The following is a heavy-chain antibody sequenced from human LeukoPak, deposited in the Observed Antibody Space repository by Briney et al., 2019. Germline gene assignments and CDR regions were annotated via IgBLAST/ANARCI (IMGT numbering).Heavy chain of an antibody. CDR2: FDPEDGET. J-gene: IGHJ3*02. V-gene: IGHV1-24*01. CDR3: AKGDYYDSSGYYYGVHAFDI. Sequence: ASVKVFCRVSGYTLTELSMHWLRQAPGKGREWMGGFDPEDGETIYAQKFQGTVTMTEDTSTDTAYMELSSLRSEDTAVYYCAKGDYYDSSGYYYGVHAFDIWGQGTMVTVSS. CDR1: GYTLTELS. D-gene: IGHD3-22*01.